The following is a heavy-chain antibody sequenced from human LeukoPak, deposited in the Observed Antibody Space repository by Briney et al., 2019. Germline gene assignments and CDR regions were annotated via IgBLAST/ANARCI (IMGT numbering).Heavy chain of an antibody. CDR3: AKPVIPSAYQGTYYMDV. V-gene: IGHV3-30*02. CDR1: GLIFSSYG. Sequence: GGSLRLSCAASGLIFSSYGMHWVRQAPGEGLEWVAYIRHDESKTFYADSVKGRFTISIDNSKNTLYLQMHSLRAEDTALYYCAKPVIPSAYQGTYYMDVWGKGTTVTVSS. CDR2: IRHDESKT. J-gene: IGHJ6*03. D-gene: IGHD3-16*01.